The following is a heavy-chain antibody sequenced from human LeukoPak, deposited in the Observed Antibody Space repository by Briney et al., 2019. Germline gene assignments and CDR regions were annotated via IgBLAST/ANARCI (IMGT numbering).Heavy chain of an antibody. D-gene: IGHD2-21*02. CDR1: GGTFSSYA. CDR2: IIPILGTA. CDR3: ARGIVVVTADISEGPYDY. V-gene: IGHV1-69*11. Sequence: SVKVSCKASGGTFSSYAISWVRQAPGQGLEWMGRIIPILGTANYAQKFQGRVTITTDESTSTAYMELSGLRSEDTAVYYCARGIVVVTADISEGPYDYWGQGTLVTVSS. J-gene: IGHJ4*02.